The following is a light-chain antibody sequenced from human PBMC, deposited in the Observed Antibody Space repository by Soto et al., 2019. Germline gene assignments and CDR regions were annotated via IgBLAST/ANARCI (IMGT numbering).Light chain of an antibody. Sequence: EIVLTQSAAILSVSTGERATLSCRASQSVSSNLDWYQQKPGQAPRLVIYGASTRATGIPARFSGSESGTEFTLTISSLQSEDFAVYYFQHYNKLPLTFGGGDKVEI. CDR1: QSVSSN. CDR2: GAS. V-gene: IGKV3-15*01. CDR3: QHYNKLPLT. J-gene: IGKJ4*01.